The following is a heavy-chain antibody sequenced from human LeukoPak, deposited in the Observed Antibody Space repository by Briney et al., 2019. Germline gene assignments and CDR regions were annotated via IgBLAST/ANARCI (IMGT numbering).Heavy chain of an antibody. Sequence: SETLSLTCTVSGGSISSGGYYWGWIRQPPGKGLEWIGYIYHSGSTYYNPSLKSRVTISVDRSKNQFSLKLSSVTAADTAVYYCARETRVTGYYYYMDVWGKGTTVTVSS. V-gene: IGHV4-30-2*01. J-gene: IGHJ6*03. D-gene: IGHD2-21*02. CDR2: IYHSGST. CDR1: GGSISSGGYY. CDR3: ARETRVTGYYYYMDV.